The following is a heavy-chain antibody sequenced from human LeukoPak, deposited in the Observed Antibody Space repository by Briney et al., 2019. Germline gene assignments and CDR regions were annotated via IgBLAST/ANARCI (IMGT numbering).Heavy chain of an antibody. Sequence: SQTLSLTCTVSGGSISSGSYYWSWIRQPAGKGLEWIGRIYTSGSTNYNPSLKSRVTISVDTSKNQFSLKLSSVTAADTAVYYCARYDGGYSYGYGYYFDYWGQGTLVTVSS. V-gene: IGHV4-61*02. D-gene: IGHD5-18*01. CDR2: IYTSGST. J-gene: IGHJ4*02. CDR1: GGSISSGSYY. CDR3: ARYDGGYSYGYGYYFDY.